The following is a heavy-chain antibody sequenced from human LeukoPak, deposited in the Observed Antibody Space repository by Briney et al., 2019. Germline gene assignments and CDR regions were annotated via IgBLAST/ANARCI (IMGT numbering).Heavy chain of an antibody. CDR3: ARGGFDSGYYYASDY. V-gene: IGHV4-34*01. J-gene: IGHJ4*02. D-gene: IGHD3-22*01. CDR2: INHSGST. CDR1: GGSFSGYY. Sequence: SETLSLTCAVYGGSFSGYYWSWIRQPPGKGLEWIGEINHSGSTNYNPSLKSRVTISVDTSKNQFSLKLSSVTAADTAVYYCARGGFDSGYYYASDYWGQGTLVTVSS.